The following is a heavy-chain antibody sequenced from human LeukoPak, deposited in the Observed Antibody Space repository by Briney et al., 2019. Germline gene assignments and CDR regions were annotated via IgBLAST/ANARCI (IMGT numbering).Heavy chain of an antibody. CDR1: GFTFSSYA. J-gene: IGHJ5*02. Sequence: VGSLRLSCAASGFTFSSYAMHWVRQAPGKGLEWVAVISYDGSNKYYADSVKGRFTISRDNSKNTLYLQMNSLRAEDTAVYYCPRHTGADYYDILTGYLGSNWFDPWGQGALVTVSS. D-gene: IGHD3-9*01. CDR2: ISYDGSNK. CDR3: PRHTGADYYDILTGYLGSNWFDP. V-gene: IGHV3-30*04.